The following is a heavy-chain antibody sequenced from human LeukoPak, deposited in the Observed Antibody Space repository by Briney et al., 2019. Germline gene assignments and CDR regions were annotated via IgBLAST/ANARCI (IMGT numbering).Heavy chain of an antibody. D-gene: IGHD6-19*01. V-gene: IGHV4-59*01. CDR3: ARVQDGGLGVADRNYYYGIVV. CDR1: GGSNSSYY. CDR2: IYYRGST. J-gene: IGHJ6*02. Sequence: SETLSLTCTVSGGSNSSYYWSWIRQPPGKGREGIGDIYYRGSTNYTSSLMSRVTISADTSKHQLSLKLRSVTAADTAVYDCARVQDGGLGVADRNYYYGIVVWGQETTVTVSS.